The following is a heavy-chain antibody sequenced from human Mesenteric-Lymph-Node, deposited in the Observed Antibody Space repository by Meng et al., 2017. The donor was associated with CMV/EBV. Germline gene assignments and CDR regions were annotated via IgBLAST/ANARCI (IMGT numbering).Heavy chain of an antibody. CDR1: GGSITSYY. D-gene: IGHD2-15*01. J-gene: IGHJ4*02. CDR2: IYYSGST. Sequence: SETLSLTCTVSGGSITSYYWSWIRQPPGKGLEWIGYIYYSGSTNYNPSLKSRVTISVDTSKNQFSLKLSSVTAADTAVFYCARVPPANKYFDYWGQGTLVTVSS. CDR3: ARVPPANKYFDY. V-gene: IGHV4-59*12.